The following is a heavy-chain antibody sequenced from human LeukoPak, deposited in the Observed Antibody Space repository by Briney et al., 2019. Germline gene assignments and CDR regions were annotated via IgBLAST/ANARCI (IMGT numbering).Heavy chain of an antibody. CDR3: ATVDPRSGSYFDY. J-gene: IGHJ4*02. V-gene: IGHV4-4*07. CDR2: ICTSGST. D-gene: IGHD1-26*01. Sequence: SETLSLTCAVSGGSISGYYWSWIRQPAGKGLEWIGRICTSGSTNYNPSLKSRVTMSVDTSKNQFSLKLSSVTAADTAVYYCATVDPRSGSYFDYWGKRTLVTVS. CDR1: GGSISGYY.